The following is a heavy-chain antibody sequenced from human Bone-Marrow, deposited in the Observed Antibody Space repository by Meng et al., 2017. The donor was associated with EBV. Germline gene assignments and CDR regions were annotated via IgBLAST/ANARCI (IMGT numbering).Heavy chain of an antibody. CDR2: IFFRGET. CDR1: GDSINRGGYY. Sequence: VQLQESCPGLGKPSHTLSLTCAATGDSINRGGYYWSWIRQAPGKGLEWIGYIFFRGETYYTSSFRSRTTISLDTSKNQFSLKLTSVTAADTAVYYCARAGGSFTVDPWGQGALVTVSS. CDR3: ARAGGSFTVDP. J-gene: IGHJ5*02. V-gene: IGHV4-30-4*08. D-gene: IGHD1-26*01.